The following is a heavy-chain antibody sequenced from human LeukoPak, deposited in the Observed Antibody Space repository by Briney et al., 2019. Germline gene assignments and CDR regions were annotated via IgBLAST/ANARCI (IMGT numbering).Heavy chain of an antibody. V-gene: IGHV4-34*01. CDR1: GESFSDYY. J-gene: IGHJ5*02. D-gene: IGHD3-22*01. Sequence: SETLSLTCAVYGESFSDYYWSWIRQPPGKGLEWIGEINHSGSTNYSPSLKSRVTISVNTSKNQFSLKLSSVTAADTAVYYCARQNGSITMIVVVITGSPKLNWFDPWGQGTLVTVSS. CDR3: ARQNGSITMIVVVITGSPKLNWFDP. CDR2: INHSGST.